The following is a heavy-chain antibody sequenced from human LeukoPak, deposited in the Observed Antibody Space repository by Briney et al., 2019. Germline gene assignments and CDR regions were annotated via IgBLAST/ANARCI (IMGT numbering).Heavy chain of an antibody. CDR3: ARDYSRAWYYDF. J-gene: IGHJ4*02. V-gene: IGHV1-2*02. Sequence: GASVKVSCKASGYTFSAYYIHWVRQAPGQGLEWVGFINPTGGGTNYAQKFQGRITMTTDTSISAAYMELNRLTSDDTAIYYCARDYSRAWYYDFWGQGTLVTVYS. CDR1: GYTFSAYY. CDR2: INPTGGGT. D-gene: IGHD6-19*01.